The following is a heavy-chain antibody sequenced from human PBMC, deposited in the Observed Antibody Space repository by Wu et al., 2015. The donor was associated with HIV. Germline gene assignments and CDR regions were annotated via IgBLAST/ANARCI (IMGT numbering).Heavy chain of an antibody. CDR3: ARDGRKRESQKFPAXQWLDP. CDR2: VIPMFGTP. V-gene: IGHV1-69*05. Sequence: QVQLLQSGAEVKKPGSSVTVSCKISGGTFYDFAVNWVRQAPGQGLEWVGAVIPMFGTPIYPQKFRHRLTVFLIWFQMTNSLHGEXRATLKPLRTKRPCYYCARDGRKRESQKFPAXQWLDPWGQGNPGHRL. J-gene: IGHJ5*02. CDR1: GGTFYDFA.